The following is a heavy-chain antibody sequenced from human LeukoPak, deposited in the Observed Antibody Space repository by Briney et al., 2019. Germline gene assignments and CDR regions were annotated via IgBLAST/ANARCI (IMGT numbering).Heavy chain of an antibody. Sequence: ASVKVSCKASGYTFTGYYFHWVRQAPGQGLQWMGWMNPNTGGIDYAEKFQGRVTMTRDTSISTAYMELSRLTSDDTAVYYCARGDESTWRNNWFDPWGQGTLVTVSS. J-gene: IGHJ5*02. V-gene: IGHV1-2*02. D-gene: IGHD2-2*01. CDR3: ARGDESTWRNNWFDP. CDR2: MNPNTGGI. CDR1: GYTFTGYY.